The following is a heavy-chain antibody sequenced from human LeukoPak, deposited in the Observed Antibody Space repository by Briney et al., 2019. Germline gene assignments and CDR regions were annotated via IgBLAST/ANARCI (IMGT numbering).Heavy chain of an antibody. CDR1: GFTFSIYD. J-gene: IGHJ4*02. CDR3: AKSGGQ. V-gene: IGHV3-23*01. D-gene: IGHD2-15*01. CDR2: ISTGGGST. Sequence: GGTLRLSCAASGFTFSIYDMNWVRQAPGKGLEWVSTISTGGGSTYYADSVKGRFTISRDNSKSTLYLQINGLRGDDTAVYYCAKSGGQWGQGTLVTVSS.